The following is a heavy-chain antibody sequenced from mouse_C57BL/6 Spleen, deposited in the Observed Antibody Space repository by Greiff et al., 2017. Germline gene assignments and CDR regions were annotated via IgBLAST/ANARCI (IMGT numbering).Heavy chain of an antibody. CDR1: GYTFTDYN. V-gene: IGHV1-18*01. CDR2: INPNNGGT. CDR3: ARLGRYFDV. D-gene: IGHD4-1*01. Sequence: SGPELVKPGASVKIPCKASGYTFTDYNMDWVKQSHGKRLEWIGDINPNNGGTIYNQKFKGKATLTVDKASSTAYMELRSLTSEDTAVYYCARLGRYFDVWGTGTTVTVSS. J-gene: IGHJ1*03.